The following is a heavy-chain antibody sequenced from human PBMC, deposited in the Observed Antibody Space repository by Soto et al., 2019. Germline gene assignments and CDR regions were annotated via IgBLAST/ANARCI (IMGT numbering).Heavy chain of an antibody. Sequence: EVQLLESGGGLVQRGGSLRLSCVASGFTFGNYGLNWVRQAPGKGLEWVSGMTATTGDTHYADSVQGRFTISRDSSKNTVYLQMNSLRTDDTAIYYCAKGLGRSNYYYSGVDVWGQGTTVTVSS. CDR1: GFTFGNYG. CDR2: MTATTGDT. J-gene: IGHJ6*02. D-gene: IGHD3-10*01. CDR3: AKGLGRSNYYYSGVDV. V-gene: IGHV3-23*01.